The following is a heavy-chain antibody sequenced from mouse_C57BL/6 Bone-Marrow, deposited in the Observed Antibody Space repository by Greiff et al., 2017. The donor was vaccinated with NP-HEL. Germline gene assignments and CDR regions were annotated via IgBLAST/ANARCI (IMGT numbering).Heavy chain of an antibody. V-gene: IGHV14-4*01. CDR1: GLNIKDDY. D-gene: IGHD1-1*01. Sequence: EVQLQQSGAELVRPGASVKLSCTASGLNIKDDYMHWVKQRPEQGLEWIGWIDPENGDTEYASKFQGKATITADTSSNTAYLQLSSLTSEDTAVYYCTFYYYGSSYHYWGQGTTLTVSS. J-gene: IGHJ2*01. CDR3: TFYYYGSSYHY. CDR2: IDPENGDT.